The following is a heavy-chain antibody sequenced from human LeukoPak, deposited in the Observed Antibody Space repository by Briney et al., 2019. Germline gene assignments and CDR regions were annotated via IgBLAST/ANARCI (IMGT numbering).Heavy chain of an antibody. CDR3: ARSPGLAARKTEVQH. CDR2: IYSGGST. Sequence: GGSLRLSCAASGFTVSSNYMSWVRQAPGKGLEWVSVIYSGGSTYYADSVKGRFTISRDNAKNSLYLQMNSLRAEDTAVYYCARSPGLAARKTEVQHWGQGTLVTVSS. D-gene: IGHD6-6*01. CDR1: GFTVSSNY. V-gene: IGHV3-53*01. J-gene: IGHJ1*01.